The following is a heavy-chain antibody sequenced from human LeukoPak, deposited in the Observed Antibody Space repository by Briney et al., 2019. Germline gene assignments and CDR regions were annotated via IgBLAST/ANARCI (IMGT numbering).Heavy chain of an antibody. V-gene: IGHV1-2*02. CDR3: ARDSSGYSDYFDY. CDR2: INPNSGGT. D-gene: IGHD3-22*01. Sequence: ASVTVSCKASGYTFTGYYMHWVRQAPGQGLEWMGWINPNSGGTNYAQKFQGRVTMTRDTSISTAYMELSRLRSDDTAVYYCARDSSGYSDYFDYWGQGTLVTVSS. J-gene: IGHJ4*02. CDR1: GYTFTGYY.